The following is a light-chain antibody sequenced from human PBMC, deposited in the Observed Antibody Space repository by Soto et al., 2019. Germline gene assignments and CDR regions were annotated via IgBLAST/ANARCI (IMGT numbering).Light chain of an antibody. CDR2: KAT. J-gene: IGKJ3*01. CDR3: QQYNAFSSSVT. CDR1: QIIGSW. V-gene: IGKV1-5*03. Sequence: DIQMTQSPSTLSASVGDGVTITCRASQIIGSWLAWYQQKPGKAPKLLIYKATNLQSGVPSRFSGSGSGTDFSLTISSLQPEDSATYFCQQYNAFSSSVTFGPGTKVEIK.